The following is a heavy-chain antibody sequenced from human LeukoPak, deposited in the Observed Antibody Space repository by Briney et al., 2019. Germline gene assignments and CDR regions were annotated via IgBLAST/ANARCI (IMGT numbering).Heavy chain of an antibody. D-gene: IGHD3-3*01. CDR2: MNPNSGKT. J-gene: IGHJ4*02. Sequence: AASVNVSCKASGYTFTSYDINWVRQATGQGLEWMGWMNPNSGKTGYTQKFQGRVTMTRNTSISTAYMELSSLRSEDTAVYYCASRIFYDFWSGYYMGGELDYWGQGTLVTVSS. CDR1: GYTFTSYD. V-gene: IGHV1-8*01. CDR3: ASRIFYDFWSGYYMGGELDY.